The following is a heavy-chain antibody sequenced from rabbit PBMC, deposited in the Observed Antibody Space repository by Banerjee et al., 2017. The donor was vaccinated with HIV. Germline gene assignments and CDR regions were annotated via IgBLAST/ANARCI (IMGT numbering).Heavy chain of an antibody. Sequence: QQQLEESGGGLVKPGGTLTLTCKASGIDFSSYYYMCWVRQAPGKGLEWIGCIAGGSSGSTYYASRAKGRFTISKTSSTTVTLQMTSLTAADTATYFCSRGTSSTGYDSNLWGPGTLVTVS. V-gene: IGHV1S45*01. CDR1: GIDFSSYYY. J-gene: IGHJ4*01. CDR2: IAGGSSGST. CDR3: SRGTSSTGYDSNL. D-gene: IGHD1-1*01.